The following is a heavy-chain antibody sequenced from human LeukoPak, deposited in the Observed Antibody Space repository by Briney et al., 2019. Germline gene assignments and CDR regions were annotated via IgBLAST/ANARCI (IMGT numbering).Heavy chain of an antibody. V-gene: IGHV4-34*01. J-gene: IGHJ4*02. CDR1: SGSFSGYY. Sequence: SETLSLTCAVYSGSFSGYYWSWIRQSPGKGLEWIGEINHSGSTNYNPSLKSRVTISVDTSQNQFSLKLRSVTAADTAVYYCARWQQWLRYYFDYWGQGTLVTVSS. CDR2: INHSGST. CDR3: ARWQQWLRYYFDY. D-gene: IGHD6-19*01.